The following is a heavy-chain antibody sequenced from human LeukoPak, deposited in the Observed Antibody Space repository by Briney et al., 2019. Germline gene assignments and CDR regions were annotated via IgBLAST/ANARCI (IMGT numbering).Heavy chain of an antibody. D-gene: IGHD3-16*01. J-gene: IGHJ6*03. CDR3: ARDWATGGNHYFMDV. V-gene: IGHV3-30*01. CDR2: ISYDGSNK. Sequence: GGSLRLSCAASGFTFSHYAMYWVRQAPGKGLEWVAVISYDGSNKYYADSVKGRFTISRDNSKNTLYLQMHSLRAEDTAVYYSARDWATGGNHYFMDVWGTGITVTVSS. CDR1: GFTFSHYA.